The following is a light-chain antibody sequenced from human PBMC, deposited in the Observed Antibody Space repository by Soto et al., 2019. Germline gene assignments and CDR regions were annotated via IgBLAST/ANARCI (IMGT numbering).Light chain of an antibody. CDR1: SSDVGAYDY. V-gene: IGLV2-14*03. J-gene: IGLJ2*01. Sequence: QSALTQPASVSGSPGQSITISCTGTSSDVGAYDYVSWYQQHPGKAPKLMIYDVSNRHSGVSNRFSGSKSANKAYLTISGLQADDEADYYCSSYTSTNTGVFGGGTKRTV. CDR3: SSYTSTNTGV. CDR2: DVS.